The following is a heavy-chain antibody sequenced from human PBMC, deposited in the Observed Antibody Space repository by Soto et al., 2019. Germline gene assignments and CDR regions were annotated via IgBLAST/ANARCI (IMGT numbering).Heavy chain of an antibody. V-gene: IGHV1-2*02. CDR2: MNPNSGGT. D-gene: IGHD6-19*01. CDR3: ARERLDYSSFHYGMDI. J-gene: IGHJ6*02. CDR1: GYTFIGYY. Sequence: ASVKVSCKASGYTFIGYYMHWVRQAPGRGLEWMGWMNPNSGGTNYAQKFRDRVMMTRDTSISIAYMELSSLRSDDTAVYYCARERLDYSSFHYGMDIWGQGNTVTVSS.